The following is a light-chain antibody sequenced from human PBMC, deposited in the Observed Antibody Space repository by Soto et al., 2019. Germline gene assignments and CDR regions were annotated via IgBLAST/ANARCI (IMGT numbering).Light chain of an antibody. CDR3: QQYDNSPIT. V-gene: IGKV3-20*01. CDR1: QSVSSN. Sequence: EIVLTQSPAPPSLSPGERSTPSCPASQSVSSNLAWYQQKSGQAPRLLIYGASSRATGIPDRFSGTGSETDFTLTISRLEPEDFAVYYCQQYDNSPITFGQGTRLEIK. CDR2: GAS. J-gene: IGKJ5*01.